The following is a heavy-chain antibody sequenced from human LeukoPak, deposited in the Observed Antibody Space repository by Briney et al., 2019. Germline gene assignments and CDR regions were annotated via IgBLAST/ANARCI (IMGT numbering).Heavy chain of an antibody. Sequence: GGSLRLSCAASGFTFSSYGMHWVRQAPGKGLEWVAVIWYDGSNKYYADSVKGRFTISRDNSENTLYLQMNSLRAEDTAVYYCAKEGVSYYDSSGYSIWGQGTMVTVSS. CDR3: AKEGVSYYDSSGYSI. CDR1: GFTFSSYG. D-gene: IGHD3-22*01. J-gene: IGHJ3*02. V-gene: IGHV3-33*06. CDR2: IWYDGSNK.